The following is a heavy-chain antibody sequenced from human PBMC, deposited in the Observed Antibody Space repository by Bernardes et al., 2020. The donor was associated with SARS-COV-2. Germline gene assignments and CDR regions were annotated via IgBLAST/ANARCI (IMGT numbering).Heavy chain of an antibody. CDR1: GGSISYYY. Sequence: SEPLSLTCTVSGGSISYYYWNWIRQSPGQGLEWIGYVYYNGNTKYNPSVQSPLTISLDTSKNQFSLNINSVTAADTAVYYCARGSGKATREFDNWGQGTLVTVSS. CDR3: ARGSGKATREFDN. V-gene: IGHV4-59*01. CDR2: VYYNGNT. J-gene: IGHJ4*02. D-gene: IGHD1-26*01.